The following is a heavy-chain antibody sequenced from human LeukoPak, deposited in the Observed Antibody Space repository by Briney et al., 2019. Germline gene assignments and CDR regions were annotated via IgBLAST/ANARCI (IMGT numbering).Heavy chain of an antibody. D-gene: IGHD3-10*02. V-gene: IGHV3-48*03. CDR1: GFTFSSYE. CDR2: ISSSGSTI. Sequence: GGSLRLSCAPSGFTFSSYEMNWVRQAPGRGLEWVSYISSSGSTIYYADSVKGRFTISRDNAKNSLYLQMNSLRAEDTAVYYCAELGITMIGGVWGKGTTVTISS. J-gene: IGHJ6*04. CDR3: AELGITMIGGV.